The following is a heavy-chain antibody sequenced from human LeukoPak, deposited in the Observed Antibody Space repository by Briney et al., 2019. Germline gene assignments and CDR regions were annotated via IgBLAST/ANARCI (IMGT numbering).Heavy chain of an antibody. V-gene: IGHV1-2*02. D-gene: IGHD4-17*01. CDR2: INPNSGGT. J-gene: IGHJ4*02. CDR3: ARDYGDYVVPGY. CDR1: GYTFTGYY. Sequence: ASVKVSCKTSGYTFTGYYMHWVRRAPGQGLEWMGWINPNSGGTNYAQKFQGRVTMTRDTSISTAYMELSRLRSDDTAVYYCARDYGDYVVPGYWGQGTLVTVSS.